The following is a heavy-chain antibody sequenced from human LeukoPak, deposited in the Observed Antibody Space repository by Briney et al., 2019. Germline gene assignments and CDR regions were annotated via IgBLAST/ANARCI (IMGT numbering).Heavy chain of an antibody. Sequence: SVKVSCKASGGTFSSYAISWVRQAPGQGLEWMGGIIPIFGTANYAQKFQGRVTITTDESTSTAYMELSSLRSEDTAVYYCARDSGGQDYYDSSGYYYYYYMDVWGKGTTVTISS. J-gene: IGHJ6*03. CDR3: ARDSGGQDYYDSSGYYYYYYMDV. V-gene: IGHV1-69*05. CDR1: GGTFSSYA. D-gene: IGHD3-22*01. CDR2: IIPIFGTA.